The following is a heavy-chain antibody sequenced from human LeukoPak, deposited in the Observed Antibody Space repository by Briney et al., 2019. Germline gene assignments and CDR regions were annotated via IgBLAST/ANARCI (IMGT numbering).Heavy chain of an antibody. CDR2: INHSGST. D-gene: IGHD2-15*01. CDR3: ARGGVERYCSGGSCYGWFDP. V-gene: IGHV4-34*01. J-gene: IGHJ5*02. Sequence: SETLSLTCAVYGGSFSGYYWSWIRQPPGKGLEWIGEINHSGSTNYNPSLKSRVTISVDTSKNQFSLNLTSVTATDTAVYYCARGGVERYCSGGSCYGWFDPWGQGTLVTVSS. CDR1: GGSFSGYY.